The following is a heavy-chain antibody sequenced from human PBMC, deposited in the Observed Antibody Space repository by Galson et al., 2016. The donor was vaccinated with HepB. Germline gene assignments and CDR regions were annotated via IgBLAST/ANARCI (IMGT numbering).Heavy chain of an antibody. J-gene: IGHJ3*02. CDR2: IWYDGSNR. CDR1: GFTFSTYG. V-gene: IGHV3-33*01. CDR3: AVLGGGLDAFDI. D-gene: IGHD1-26*01. Sequence: SLRLSCAASGFTFSTYGMHWVRQAPGKGLEWVAVIWYDGSNRYYADSVKGRFTVSRDNSKNTLYLQMNNLRAEDTAVYYCAVLGGGLDAFDIWGQGTMVTVSS.